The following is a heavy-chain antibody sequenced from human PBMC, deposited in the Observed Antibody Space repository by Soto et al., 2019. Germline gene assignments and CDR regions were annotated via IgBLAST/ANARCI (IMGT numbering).Heavy chain of an antibody. CDR3: PKAKNDYTWDNGSSLGY. Sequence: PGRSLRLSCEASGFTLRRYAMTWIPQAPGKGLEWVSLLSAHAVPTCSAESVKSRFTSSPGQCGNTGYLQMDSLQPDHTAIYSCPKAKNDYTWDNGSSLGYWGQGTLVTVSS. V-gene: IGHV3-23*01. CDR2: LSAHAVPT. J-gene: IGHJ4*02. CDR1: GFTLRRYA. D-gene: IGHD5-12*01.